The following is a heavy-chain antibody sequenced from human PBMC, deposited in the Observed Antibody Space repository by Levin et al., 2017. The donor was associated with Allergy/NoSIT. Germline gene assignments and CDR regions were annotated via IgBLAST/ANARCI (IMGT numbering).Heavy chain of an antibody. V-gene: IGHV3-66*01. D-gene: IGHD6-19*01. Sequence: GESLKISCAASGLTVRTNYMTWVRQAPGKGLEWVSVIYASGSAYYADSVKGRFTISRDNSKNTLYLQMNSLRAEDTAVYYCARDRVLSGWLVALDSWGQGTLVTVSS. CDR3: ARDRVLSGWLVALDS. J-gene: IGHJ4*02. CDR1: GLTVRTNY. CDR2: IYASGSA.